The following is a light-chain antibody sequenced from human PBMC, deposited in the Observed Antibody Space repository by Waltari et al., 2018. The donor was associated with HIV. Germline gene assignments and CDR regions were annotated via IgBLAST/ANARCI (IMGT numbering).Light chain of an antibody. V-gene: IGKV2D-29*01. Sequence: DLLMTQTPLSLFVTLGQPASISCKSTQSLLHSDGKTHLYWYLKKPGQPPQLLSYEVSNRFCGVPDRFSGGGAGTDFTREISRVEAEDVGSYYCMKSIQLPTFGQGTKVEI. CDR2: EVS. CDR1: QSLLHSDGKTH. CDR3: MKSIQLPT. J-gene: IGKJ1*01.